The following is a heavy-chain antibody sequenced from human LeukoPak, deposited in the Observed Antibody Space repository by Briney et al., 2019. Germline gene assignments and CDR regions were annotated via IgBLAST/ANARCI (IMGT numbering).Heavy chain of an antibody. D-gene: IGHD1-26*01. CDR3: ARETYSGSFE. CDR2: INTDGSST. J-gene: IGHJ4*02. Sequence: TGGSLRLSCAASGFTFSSYWMHWVRQAPGKGLVWFSRINTDGSSTSYADSVKGRFTISRDNAKNTLYLQMNSLRAEDTAVYYCARETYSGSFEWGQRTLVTVSS. CDR1: GFTFSSYW. V-gene: IGHV3-74*01.